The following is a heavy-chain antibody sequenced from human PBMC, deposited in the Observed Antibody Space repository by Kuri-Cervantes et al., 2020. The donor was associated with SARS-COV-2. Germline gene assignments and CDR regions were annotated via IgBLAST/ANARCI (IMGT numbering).Heavy chain of an antibody. CDR3: ARDCSSPYKYYYYYYMDV. J-gene: IGHJ6*03. V-gene: IGHV3-7*01. CDR1: GFTFSSYW. D-gene: IGHD6-13*01. CDR2: IDQDGYEK. Sequence: GGSLRLSCAASGFTFSSYWMGWVRQAPGKGLEWVANIDQDGYEKYFVDSVKGRFTISRDNAKNSLYLQMNSLRAEDTAVYYCARDCSSPYKYYYYYYMDVWGKGTTVTVSS.